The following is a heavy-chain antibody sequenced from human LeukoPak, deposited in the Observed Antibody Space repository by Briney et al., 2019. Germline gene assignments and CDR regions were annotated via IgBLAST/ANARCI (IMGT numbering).Heavy chain of an antibody. Sequence: PGGSLRLTCAASGFTFSSYSMNWVRQAPGKGLEWVSCISSSSSYIYYADSVKGRFTISRDNAKNSLYLQMNSLRAEDTAVYYCARAHYYDSSDMGYWGQGTLVTVSS. CDR1: GFTFSSYS. CDR2: ISSSSSYI. J-gene: IGHJ4*02. D-gene: IGHD3-22*01. V-gene: IGHV3-21*01. CDR3: ARAHYYDSSDMGY.